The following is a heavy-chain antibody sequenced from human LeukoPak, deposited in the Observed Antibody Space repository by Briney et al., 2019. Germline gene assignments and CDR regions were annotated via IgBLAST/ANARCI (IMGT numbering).Heavy chain of an antibody. CDR2: IYHTGHT. J-gene: IGHJ4*02. D-gene: IGHD3-9*01. CDR1: GASISVSEYF. Sequence: PSETLSLTCAVAGASISVSEYFWGWIRQPPGKGLEWIGSIYHTGHTYYNPSLKSRVTISRDTSRNNFFLKLSSVTAADTAVYYCARLGYYDTSTGSRPSNSWGQGTLVTVSS. CDR3: ARLGYYDTSTGSRPSNS. V-gene: IGHV4-39*02.